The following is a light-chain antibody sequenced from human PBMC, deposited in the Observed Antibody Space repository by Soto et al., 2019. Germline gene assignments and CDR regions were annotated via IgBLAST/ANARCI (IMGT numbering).Light chain of an antibody. CDR1: QSVSGTY. Sequence: EIVLTQSPGTLSLFPGESATLSCRASQSVSGTYLAWYLQKPGQAPRLLIYGASRRATGIPDRFSGSGSGTDFTLAISRLEPEDFAVYYCQQYGSSPLFTFGPGTKVDIK. CDR3: QQYGSSPLFT. J-gene: IGKJ3*01. CDR2: GAS. V-gene: IGKV3-20*01.